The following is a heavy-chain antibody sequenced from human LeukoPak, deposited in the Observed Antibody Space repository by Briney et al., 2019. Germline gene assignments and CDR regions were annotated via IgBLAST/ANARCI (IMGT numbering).Heavy chain of an antibody. Sequence: SETLSLTCTVPGYSISSGYYWGWIRQPPGKGLEWIGYIYYTGSTNYNPSLKSRVTISVDTSKNQFSLNLSSVTAADTAVYYCASFLSHSSGWYYFDYWGQGTLVTVSS. CDR2: IYYTGST. D-gene: IGHD6-19*01. J-gene: IGHJ4*02. V-gene: IGHV4-61*01. CDR1: GYSISSGYY. CDR3: ASFLSHSSGWYYFDY.